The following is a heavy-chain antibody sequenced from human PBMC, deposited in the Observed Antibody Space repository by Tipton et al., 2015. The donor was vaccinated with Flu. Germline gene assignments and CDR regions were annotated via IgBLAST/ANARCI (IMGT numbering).Heavy chain of an antibody. V-gene: IGHV4-59*01. J-gene: IGHJ5*02. D-gene: IGHD3-10*01. Sequence: TLSLICSVSGGSISSYYWSWIRQPPGKGLEWIGYVFYTGSTDYNPSLKSRVTISVDTSKNQFSLELISVTAADTAVYYCARIQGGYYGSESYDTWGQGMLVTVSS. CDR1: GGSISSYY. CDR3: ARIQGGYYGSESYDT. CDR2: VFYTGST.